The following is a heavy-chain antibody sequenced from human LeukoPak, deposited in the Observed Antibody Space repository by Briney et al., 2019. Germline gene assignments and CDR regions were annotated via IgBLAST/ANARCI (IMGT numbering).Heavy chain of an antibody. CDR3: ARELWFVNAPGSWFDP. J-gene: IGHJ5*02. CDR2: IFPSGSS. V-gene: IGHV4-30-2*01. Sequence: PSQTLSLTCAVSGDSISSGDYSWSWIRQPSGKGLEWIGYIFPSGSSYYNPSLKSRITISVDKSKNQFSLRLPSVTAADTAVYYCARELWFVNAPGSWFDPWGQGTLVTVSS. CDR1: GDSISSGDYS. D-gene: IGHD3-10*01.